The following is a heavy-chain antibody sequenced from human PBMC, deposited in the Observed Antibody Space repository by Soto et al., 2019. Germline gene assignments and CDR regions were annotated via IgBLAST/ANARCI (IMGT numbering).Heavy chain of an antibody. CDR2: IYWNDDK. V-gene: IGHV2-5*01. J-gene: IGHJ4*02. CDR3: AHTELGYCSSTSCYVPIDQYVDFDY. D-gene: IGHD2-2*01. Sequence: SGPTLVKPTQTLTLTCTFSGFSLSTSGVGVGWIRQPPGKALEWLALIYWNDDKRYSPSLKSRLTITKDTSKNQVVLTMTNMDPVDTATYYCAHTELGYCSSTSCYVPIDQYVDFDYWGQGTLVTVSS. CDR1: GFSLSTSGVG.